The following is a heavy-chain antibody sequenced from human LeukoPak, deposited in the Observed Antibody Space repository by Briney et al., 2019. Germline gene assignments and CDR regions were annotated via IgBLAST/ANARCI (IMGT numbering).Heavy chain of an antibody. CDR1: GYTFTGYY. J-gene: IGHJ6*03. V-gene: IGHV1-2*02. CDR3: ARYPMVVAATGALYYYMDV. D-gene: IGHD2-15*01. Sequence: ASVKVSCKASGYTFTGYYMHWVRQAPGQGLEWMGWINPNSGGTNYAQKFQGRVTMTRDTSISTAYMELSRLRSDDTAVYYCARYPMVVAATGALYYYMDVWGKGTTVTVSS. CDR2: INPNSGGT.